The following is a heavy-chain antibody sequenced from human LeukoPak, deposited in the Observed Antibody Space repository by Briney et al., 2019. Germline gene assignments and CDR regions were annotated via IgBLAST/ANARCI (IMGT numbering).Heavy chain of an antibody. D-gene: IGHD3-10*02. J-gene: IGHJ6*04. Sequence: PGGSLRLSCAASGFTFSSYSMNWIRQAPGKGLGWVSSISGSSSYIYYADSVKGRFTISRANAKNSLYLQMNSLRAEDTAVYYCAELGITMIGGVWGKGTTVTISS. CDR3: AELGITMIGGV. CDR1: GFTFSSYS. V-gene: IGHV3-21*01. CDR2: ISGSSSYI.